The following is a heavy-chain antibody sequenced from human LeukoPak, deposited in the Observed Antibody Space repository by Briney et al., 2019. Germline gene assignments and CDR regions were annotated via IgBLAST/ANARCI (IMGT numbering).Heavy chain of an antibody. D-gene: IGHD2/OR15-2a*01. CDR3: TSVRGNSNVGPGDY. CDR2: ISSSSSPI. Sequence: GGSLRLSCAASGLTFSSYSMNWVRQAPGKGLEWVSYISSSSSPIYYADSVKGRFTISRDNGRNSLYLQMNTLGAEDTAVYYCTSVRGNSNVGPGDYWGQGTLVTVSS. CDR1: GLTFSSYS. J-gene: IGHJ4*02. V-gene: IGHV3-48*04.